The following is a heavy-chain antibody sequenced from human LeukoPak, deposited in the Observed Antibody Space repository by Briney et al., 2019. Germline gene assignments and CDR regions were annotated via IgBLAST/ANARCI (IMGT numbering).Heavy chain of an antibody. V-gene: IGHV3-73*01. Sequence: GGSLRLSCAASGFTFSGSAMHWVRQASGKGLEWVGRIRSKANSYATAYAASVKGRFTISRDNAKNSLYLQMNSLRAEDTAVYYCARGALGSSSTSCGYWGQGTLVTVSS. CDR3: ARGALGSSSTSCGY. D-gene: IGHD2-2*01. J-gene: IGHJ4*02. CDR2: IRSKANSYAT. CDR1: GFTFSGSA.